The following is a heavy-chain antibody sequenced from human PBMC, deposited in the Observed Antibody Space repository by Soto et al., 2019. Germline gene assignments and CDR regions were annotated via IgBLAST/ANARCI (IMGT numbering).Heavy chain of an antibody. V-gene: IGHV4-38-2*01. J-gene: IGHJ4*02. CDR3: ARTTAVPNTLRSRYFFDY. D-gene: IGHD4-17*01. Sequence: RSLTCAVSGYSISSGYYWGWIRQPPGKGLEWIGSIYHSGSTYYNPSLKSRVTISVDLSKNRFSLRLSSVTTADTALYYCARTTAVPNTLRSRYFFDYWGQGTLVTVSS. CDR2: IYHSGST. CDR1: GYSISSGYY.